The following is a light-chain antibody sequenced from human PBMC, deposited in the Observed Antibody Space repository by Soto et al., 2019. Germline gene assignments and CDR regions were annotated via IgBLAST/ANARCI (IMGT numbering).Light chain of an antibody. CDR2: DAS. J-gene: IGKJ5*01. CDR1: QSVSSY. V-gene: IGKV3-11*01. Sequence: EIVLTQSPATLSLSPGERATLSCRASQSVSSYLAWYQQKPGQAPRLLIYDASNRATGIPARFSGSGSGTDFTLTISRLEPEDFALYYCQHYYGTSPITFGQGTRLESK. CDR3: QHYYGTSPIT.